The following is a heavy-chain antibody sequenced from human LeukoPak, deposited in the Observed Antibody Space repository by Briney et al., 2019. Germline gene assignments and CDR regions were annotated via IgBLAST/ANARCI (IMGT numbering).Heavy chain of an antibody. Sequence: SETLSLTCTVSNVSMTNNYGRWIRQPPGKGLEWIGYVYSSGSTIYIPSLKSRVTMSIDTSKNQFSLKLISVTAADTAVYYWAGDWNWGQGILVTVSS. D-gene: IGHD2-21*02. J-gene: IGHJ4*02. CDR3: AGDWN. CDR1: NVSMTNNY. V-gene: IGHV4-59*13. CDR2: VYSSGST.